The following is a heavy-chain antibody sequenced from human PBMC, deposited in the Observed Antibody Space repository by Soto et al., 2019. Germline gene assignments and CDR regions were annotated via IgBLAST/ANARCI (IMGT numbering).Heavy chain of an antibody. CDR3: ARGVGLRFLEWLGGVGFDP. Sequence: ASETLSLTCAVYGGSFSGYYWSWIRQPPGKGLEWNGEINHSGSTNYNPSLKSRVTISVDTSKNQFSLKLSSVTAADTAVYYCARGVGLRFLEWLGGVGFDPWGQGTLVTVSS. CDR2: INHSGST. J-gene: IGHJ5*02. CDR1: GGSFSGYY. V-gene: IGHV4-34*01. D-gene: IGHD3-3*01.